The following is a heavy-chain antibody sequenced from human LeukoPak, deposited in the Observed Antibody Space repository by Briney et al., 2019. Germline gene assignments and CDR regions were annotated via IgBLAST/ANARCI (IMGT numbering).Heavy chain of an antibody. Sequence: GGSLRLSCAASGFTFSSCWMSWVRQAPGKGLEWVANIKQDGSEKYYVDSVKGRFTISRDNAKNSLYLQMNSLRAEDTAVYYCARVRDYGGKGTEYFQHWGQGTLVTVSS. CDR1: GFTFSSCW. V-gene: IGHV3-7*04. CDR3: ARVRDYGGKGTEYFQH. D-gene: IGHD4-23*01. J-gene: IGHJ1*01. CDR2: IKQDGSEK.